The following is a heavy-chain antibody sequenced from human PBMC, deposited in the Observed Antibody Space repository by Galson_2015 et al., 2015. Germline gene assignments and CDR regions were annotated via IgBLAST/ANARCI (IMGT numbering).Heavy chain of an antibody. Sequence: SLRLSCAASGFTFSNSAMNWVRQAPGKGLEWVAEIKPDGSEKYYVDSVKGRFTIPRDNAKKSLYLQMNSLRVEDTAVYYCARASSSSSRAFDIWGQGTMVTVSS. J-gene: IGHJ3*02. V-gene: IGHV3-7*01. CDR1: GFTFSNSA. CDR3: ARASSSSSRAFDI. CDR2: IKPDGSEK. D-gene: IGHD6-6*01.